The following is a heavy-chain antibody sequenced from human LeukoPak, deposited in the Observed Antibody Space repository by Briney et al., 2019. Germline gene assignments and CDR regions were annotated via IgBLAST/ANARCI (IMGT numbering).Heavy chain of an antibody. CDR2: IIPIFGTA. CDR1: GGTFSSYA. CDR3: ARTTTWIQLWDYYFDY. D-gene: IGHD5-18*01. Sequence: SVKVSCKASGGTFSSYAISWVRQAPGQGLEWMGGIIPIFGTANYAQKFQGRVTITADESTSTAYMELSSLRSEDTAVYYCARTTTWIQLWDYYFDYWGQGTLVTVSS. J-gene: IGHJ4*02. V-gene: IGHV1-69*13.